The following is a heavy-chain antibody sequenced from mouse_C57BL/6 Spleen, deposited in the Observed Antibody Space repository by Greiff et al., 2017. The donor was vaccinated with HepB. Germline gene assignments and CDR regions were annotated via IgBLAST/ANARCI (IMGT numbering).Heavy chain of an antibody. D-gene: IGHD2-3*01. CDR2: INPSTGGT. CDR1: GYSFTGYY. Sequence: EVQLQQSGPELVKPGASVKISCKASGYSFTGYYMNWVKQSPEKSLEWIGEINPSTGGTTYNQKFKAKATLTVDKSSSTAYMQLKSLTSADSAVYYCARWDGYSYFDYWGQGTTLTVSS. CDR3: ARWDGYSYFDY. J-gene: IGHJ2*01. V-gene: IGHV1-42*01.